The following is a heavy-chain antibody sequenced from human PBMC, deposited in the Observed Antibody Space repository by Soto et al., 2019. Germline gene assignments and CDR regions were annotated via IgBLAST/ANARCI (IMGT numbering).Heavy chain of an antibody. J-gene: IGHJ4*02. V-gene: IGHV1-69*01. CDR1: GYTFTGYY. CDR3: AGLHCSSTSCFDY. D-gene: IGHD2-2*01. Sequence: QVQLVQSGAEVKKPGASVKVSCKASGYTFTGYYMHWVRQAPGQGLEWMGGIIPIFGTANYAQKFQGRVTITADESTSTAYMELSSLRSEDTAVYYCAGLHCSSTSCFDYWGQGTLVTVSS. CDR2: IIPIFGTA.